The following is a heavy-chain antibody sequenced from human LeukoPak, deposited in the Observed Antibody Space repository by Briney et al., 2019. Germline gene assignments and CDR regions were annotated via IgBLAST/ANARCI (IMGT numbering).Heavy chain of an antibody. J-gene: IGHJ4*02. V-gene: IGHV3-30-3*01. CDR2: ISYDGSNK. CDR1: GFTFSSYA. CDR3: ARADVLRFLEWLTAPHY. D-gene: IGHD3-3*01. Sequence: GRSLRLSCAASGFTFSSYAMHWVRQAPGKGLEWVAVISYDGSNKYYADSVKGRFTISRDNSKNTLYLQTNSLRAEDTAVYYCARADVLRFLEWLTAPHYWGQGTLVTVSS.